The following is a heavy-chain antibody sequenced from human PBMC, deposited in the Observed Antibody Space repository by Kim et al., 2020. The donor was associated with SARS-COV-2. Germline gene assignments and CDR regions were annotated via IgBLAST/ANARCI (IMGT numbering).Heavy chain of an antibody. Sequence: GGSLRLSCAASGFTFSSYAMHWVRQAPGKGLEWVAVISYDGSNKYYADSVKGRFTISRDNSKNTLYLQMNSLRAEDTAVYYCASGAAVADNFDYWGQGTL. D-gene: IGHD6-19*01. CDR1: GFTFSSYA. J-gene: IGHJ4*02. V-gene: IGHV3-30-3*01. CDR2: ISYDGSNK. CDR3: ASGAAVADNFDY.